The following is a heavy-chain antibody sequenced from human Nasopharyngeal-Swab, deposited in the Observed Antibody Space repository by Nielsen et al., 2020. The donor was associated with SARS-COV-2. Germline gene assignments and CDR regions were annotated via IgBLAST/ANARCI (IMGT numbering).Heavy chain of an antibody. CDR2: IYYSGST. CDR1: SGSISSSSYY. V-gene: IGHV4-39*01. D-gene: IGHD6-13*01. J-gene: IGHJ5*02. CDR3: ASSIAAAGANWFDP. Sequence: SETLSLTCTVSSGSISSSSYYWGWIRQPPGKGLEWIGSIYYSGSTYYNPSLKSRVTISVDTSKNQFSLKLSSVTAADTAVYYCASSIAAAGANWFDPWGQGTLVTVSS.